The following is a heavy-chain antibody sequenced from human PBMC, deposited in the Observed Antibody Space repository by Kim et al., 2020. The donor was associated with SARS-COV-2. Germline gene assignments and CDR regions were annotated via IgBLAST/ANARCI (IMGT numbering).Heavy chain of an antibody. J-gene: IGHJ4*02. CDR3: ARYFGGVEMATKRPYFDY. V-gene: IGHV4-34*01. Sequence: SETLSLTCAVYGGSFSGYYWSWIRQPPGKGLEWIGEINHSGSTNYNPSLKSRVTISVDTSKNQFSLKLSSVTAADTAVYYCARYFGGVEMATKRPYFDYWGQGTLVTVSS. D-gene: IGHD3-10*01. CDR1: GGSFSGYY. CDR2: INHSGST.